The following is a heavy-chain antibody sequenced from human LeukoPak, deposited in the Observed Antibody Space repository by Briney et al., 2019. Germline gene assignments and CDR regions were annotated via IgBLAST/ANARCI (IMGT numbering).Heavy chain of an antibody. J-gene: IGHJ4*02. CDR2: ISYGGSNK. CDR1: GFTFSSYG. V-gene: IGHV3-30*03. CDR3: KGPLAGCTNGVCFTDY. Sequence: PGGSLRLSCAASGFTFSSYGMHWVRQAPGKGLEWVAVISYGGSNKYYADSVKGRFTISRDNSKNTLYLQMNSLRAEDTAVYYCKGPLAGCTNGVCFTDYWGQGTLVTVSS. D-gene: IGHD2-8*01.